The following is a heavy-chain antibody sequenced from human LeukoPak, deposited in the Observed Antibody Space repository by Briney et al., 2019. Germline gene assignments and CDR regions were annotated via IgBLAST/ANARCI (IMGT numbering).Heavy chain of an antibody. Sequence: GGSLRLSCAASGFIFDDYAMYWVRQAPEKGLVWVSRINGYGSSTDFADSVKGRFTISRDNAKNTLYLQMNSLRAEDTAVYYCARDAPGNTALDYWGQGTLVTVSS. D-gene: IGHD5-18*01. V-gene: IGHV3-74*01. CDR1: GFIFDDYA. CDR2: INGYGSST. CDR3: ARDAPGNTALDY. J-gene: IGHJ4*02.